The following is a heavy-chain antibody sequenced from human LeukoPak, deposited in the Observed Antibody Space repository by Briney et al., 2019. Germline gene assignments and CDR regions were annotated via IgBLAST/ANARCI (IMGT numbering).Heavy chain of an antibody. D-gene: IGHD6-19*01. Sequence: GGSLRLSCTASGFTFGDYAMSWFRQAPGKGLEWVGFIRSKAYGGTTEYAASVKGRFTISRDDSKSIAYLQMNSLKTEDTAVYYCTGGQQWPNDAFDIWGQGTMVTVSS. J-gene: IGHJ3*02. CDR2: IRSKAYGGTT. CDR3: TGGQQWPNDAFDI. V-gene: IGHV3-49*03. CDR1: GFTFGDYA.